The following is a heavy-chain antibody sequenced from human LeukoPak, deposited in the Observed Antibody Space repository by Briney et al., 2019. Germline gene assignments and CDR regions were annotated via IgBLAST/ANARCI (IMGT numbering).Heavy chain of an antibody. J-gene: IGHJ4*02. D-gene: IGHD4-17*01. Sequence: GGSLRLSCAASGFTFSSYAMSWVRQAPGKGLGWVSAISGSGGSTYYADSVKGRFTISRDNSKNTLYLQMNSLRAEDTAVYYCAKVNAYGHYFDYWGQGTLVTVSS. CDR2: ISGSGGST. CDR3: AKVNAYGHYFDY. V-gene: IGHV3-23*01. CDR1: GFTFSSYA.